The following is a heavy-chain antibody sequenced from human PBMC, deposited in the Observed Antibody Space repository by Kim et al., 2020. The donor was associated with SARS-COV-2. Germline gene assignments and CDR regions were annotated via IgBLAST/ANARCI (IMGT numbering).Heavy chain of an antibody. D-gene: IGHD3-10*01. J-gene: IGHJ4*02. CDR3: ARGPFRLSGYFRY. V-gene: IGHV4-39*01. CDR2: ISYSGNT. CDR1: GGSIDTSSSY. Sequence: SETLSLTCTVSGGSIDTSSSYWGWIRQPPGKGLEWIGTISYSGNTFYNPSLKSRLTISVDTSKNQFSLELSSVTAADTAVYYCARGPFRLSGYFRYWGQGTLVTVSS.